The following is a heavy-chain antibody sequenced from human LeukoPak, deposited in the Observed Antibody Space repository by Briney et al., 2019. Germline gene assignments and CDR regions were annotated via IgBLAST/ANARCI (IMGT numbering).Heavy chain of an antibody. CDR3: AQSIGRVVGTFDF. J-gene: IGHJ4*02. D-gene: IGHD2-21*01. Sequence: RGSLRLSCAASGFTFSSYSMNWVRQAPGKGLEWVSSISSSGIYIYYADSVKGRFTISRDNAKNSLYLQMNSLRAEDTGVYYCAQSIGRVVGTFDFWGQGTLVTVSS. CDR1: GFTFSSYS. V-gene: IGHV3-21*01. CDR2: ISSSGIYI.